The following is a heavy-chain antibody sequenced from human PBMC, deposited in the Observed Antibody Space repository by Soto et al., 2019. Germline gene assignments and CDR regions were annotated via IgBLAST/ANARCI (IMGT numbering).Heavy chain of an antibody. CDR2: IFSDAAR. CDR1: VFSLTNGRMA. CDR3: VRIDDDSYSAYYAMDV. V-gene: IGHV2-26*01. J-gene: IGHJ6*04. Sequence: QTTLRETGPVLVKPTETLTLTCKASVFSLTNGRMAVSWFRQSPGKALEWLAHIFSDAARSYIRPLPGRLTPSNFGSGSQVVPTMTTMEPVNTCTYFCVRIDDDSYSAYYAMDVWGKGTTVTVSS. D-gene: IGHD3-10*01.